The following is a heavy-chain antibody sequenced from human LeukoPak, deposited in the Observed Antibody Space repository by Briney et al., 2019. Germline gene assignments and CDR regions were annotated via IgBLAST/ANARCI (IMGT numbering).Heavy chain of an antibody. J-gene: IGHJ4*02. CDR2: ISYDGSHK. CDR3: AKDHRDYDSSGSFDY. V-gene: IGHV3-30*18. D-gene: IGHD3-22*01. CDR1: GFTFSSYI. Sequence: GGSLRLSCAASGFTFSSYIMNWVRQAPGKGLEWVAVISYDGSHKYYADSVKGRFTISRDNSKNTLYLQMNSLRAEDTAVYSCAKDHRDYDSSGSFDYWGQGTLVTVSS.